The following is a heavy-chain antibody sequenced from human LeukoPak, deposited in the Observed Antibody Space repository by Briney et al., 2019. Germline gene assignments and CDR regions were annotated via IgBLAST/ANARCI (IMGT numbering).Heavy chain of an antibody. D-gene: IGHD3-16*02. CDR1: GGSITCGRYF. J-gene: IGHJ4*02. CDR3: ARAKVIPASFDD. Sequence: SDTLSLTCSVSGGSITCGRYFGPGIRQPAGKGLEGLGRVYATGRNFYNPSLKSPVTISRATSLNQFYLRPDSATAADTDVYSCARAKVIPASFDDWGQGGLVIVSS. V-gene: IGHV4-61*02. CDR2: VYATGRN.